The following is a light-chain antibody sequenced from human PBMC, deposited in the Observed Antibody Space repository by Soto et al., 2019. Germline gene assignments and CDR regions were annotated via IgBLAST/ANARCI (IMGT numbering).Light chain of an antibody. V-gene: IGKV3-20*01. CDR2: GSS. Sequence: EIVLTQSPGTLSLSPGEGATLSCRASQSVSNNFVAWYQQRPGKAPRLLIYGSSSRASGIPDRFSGSGSGTDFTLTLSRLEPEDFAVYYCQQYCCSLLSFGGGTKVEIK. CDR1: QSVSNNF. J-gene: IGKJ4*01. CDR3: QQYCCSLLS.